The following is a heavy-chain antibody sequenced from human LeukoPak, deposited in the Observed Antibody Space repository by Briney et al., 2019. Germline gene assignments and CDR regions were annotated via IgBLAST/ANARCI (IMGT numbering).Heavy chain of an antibody. Sequence: PGGSLRLSCAASGFTFSNYGMHWVRQAPGKGLEWVAVISYDGSNKYYTDSVKGRFTISRDNSKNTLYLQMNSLRAEDTAVYYCAKDRTAGYDVLVDYWGQGTLVTVSS. V-gene: IGHV3-30*18. CDR2: ISYDGSNK. CDR3: AKDRTAGYDVLVDY. CDR1: GFTFSNYG. J-gene: IGHJ4*02. D-gene: IGHD3-9*01.